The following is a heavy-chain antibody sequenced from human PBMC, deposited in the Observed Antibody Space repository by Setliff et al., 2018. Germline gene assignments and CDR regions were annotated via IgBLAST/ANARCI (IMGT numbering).Heavy chain of an antibody. V-gene: IGHV2-5*01. CDR3: AHRQLGSAAAGASFDF. D-gene: IGHD6-13*01. CDR1: GVSLSASGVG. Sequence: PTLVNPTETLTLTCSLSGVSLSASGVGVGWIRQPPGKALEWLALMFWNGGERYNPSLSSRLSIAKDTSRNEVVLTLINLDPPDTATYYCAHRQLGSAAAGASFDFWGRGTLVTVSS. J-gene: IGHJ4*02. CDR2: MFWNGGE.